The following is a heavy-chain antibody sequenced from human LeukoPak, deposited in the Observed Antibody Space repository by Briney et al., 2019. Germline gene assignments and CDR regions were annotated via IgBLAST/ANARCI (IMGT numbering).Heavy chain of an antibody. V-gene: IGHV3-7*01. Sequence: GGSLRLSCAASGFTFSSYWMSWDRQAPGKVLEWVANIKQDGSEKYYVDSVKGRFTISRDNAKNSLYLQMNSLRAEDTAVYYCAKSTYGSGTFDYWGQGTLVTVSS. J-gene: IGHJ4*02. CDR3: AKSTYGSGTFDY. CDR2: IKQDGSEK. CDR1: GFTFSSYW. D-gene: IGHD3-10*01.